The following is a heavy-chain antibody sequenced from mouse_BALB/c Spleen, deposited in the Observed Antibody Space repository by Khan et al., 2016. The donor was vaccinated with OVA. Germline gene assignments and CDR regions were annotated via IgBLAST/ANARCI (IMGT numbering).Heavy chain of an antibody. CDR1: GYTFTNYD. D-gene: IGHD1-1*02. CDR3: ARHYYGGNIYWDFDF. Sequence: QVQLQQSGAELVKPGASVKLSCKASGYTFTNYDINWVRQRPEQGLEWIGWIFPGDDSTKYNEKFKGKATLTTDKSSSTAYMQLSSLTSEDSAVYFCARHYYGGNIYWDFDFWGAGTTVTVSS. V-gene: IGHV1-85*01. J-gene: IGHJ1*01. CDR2: IFPGDDST.